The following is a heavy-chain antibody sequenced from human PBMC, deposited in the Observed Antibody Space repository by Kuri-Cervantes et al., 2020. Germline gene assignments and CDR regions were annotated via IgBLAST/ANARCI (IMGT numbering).Heavy chain of an antibody. Sequence: GGSLRLSCAASGFSFSSYGMNWVRQAPGKGLEWVSYISSSSSTIYYADSVKGRFTISRDNAKNSLYLQMNRLRAEDTAVYYCAKVAAAGTGYWGQGTLVTVSS. J-gene: IGHJ4*02. CDR3: AKVAAAGTGY. CDR2: ISSSSSTI. D-gene: IGHD6-13*01. CDR1: GFSFSSYG. V-gene: IGHV3-48*01.